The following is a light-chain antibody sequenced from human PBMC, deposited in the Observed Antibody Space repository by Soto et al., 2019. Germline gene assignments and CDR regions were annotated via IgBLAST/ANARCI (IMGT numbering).Light chain of an antibody. V-gene: IGKV3-20*01. J-gene: IGKJ3*01. CDR3: QCYGNSPPEYT. Sequence: EIVLTQSPGTLSLSPGERATLSCRASQSIGSSFLAWYQQRPGRAPRLLIFGASYRATGIPDRFSGSGSGTDFTLTISRLEPEDFAVYYCQCYGNSPPEYTFGPGTNVD. CDR1: QSIGSSF. CDR2: GAS.